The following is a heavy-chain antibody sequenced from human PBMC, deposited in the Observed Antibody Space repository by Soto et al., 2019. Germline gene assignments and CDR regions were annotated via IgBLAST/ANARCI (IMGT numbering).Heavy chain of an antibody. CDR2: IYHSGST. J-gene: IGHJ3*02. CDR3: ASPSPRITIFGVVYGAFDI. V-gene: IGHV4-38-2*01. Sequence: SETLSLTCAVSGYSISSGYYWGWIRQPPGEGLEWIGSIYHSGSTYYNPSLKSRVTISVDTSKNQFSLKLSSVTAADTAVYYCASPSPRITIFGVVYGAFDIWGQGTMVTVSS. CDR1: GYSISSGYY. D-gene: IGHD3-3*01.